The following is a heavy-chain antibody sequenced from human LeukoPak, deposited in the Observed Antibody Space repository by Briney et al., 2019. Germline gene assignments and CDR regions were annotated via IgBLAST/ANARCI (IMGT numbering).Heavy chain of an antibody. CDR2: IWYDGSNK. CDR1: GFTFSTYG. CDR3: ARDGITMDRGVIIIPLGFDY. D-gene: IGHD3-10*01. J-gene: IGHJ4*02. Sequence: PGGSLRLSCAASGFTFSTYGMHWVRQAPGKGLEWVAVIWYDGSNKYYVDSVKGRFTISRDNSKNTLYLQMNSLRAEDTAIYYCARDGITMDRGVIIIPLGFDYWGQGTLVTVSS. V-gene: IGHV3-33*01.